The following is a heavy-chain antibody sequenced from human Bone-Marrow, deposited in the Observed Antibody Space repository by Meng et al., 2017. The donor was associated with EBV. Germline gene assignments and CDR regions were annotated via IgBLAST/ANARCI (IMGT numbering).Heavy chain of an antibody. CDR3: AKGYCSGGSCPLPNFDY. D-gene: IGHD2-15*01. V-gene: IGHV3-30*18. CDR1: GFTFSSYG. Sequence: QVQLVESGGGVVQPGRSLRLSCAASGFTFSSYGIHWVRQAPGKGLEWVAVISYDGINKYYADSVKGRFTISRDNSKNTLYLQMNSLRAEDTAVYYCAKGYCSGGSCPLPNFDYWGQGTLVTVSS. J-gene: IGHJ4*02. CDR2: ISYDGINK.